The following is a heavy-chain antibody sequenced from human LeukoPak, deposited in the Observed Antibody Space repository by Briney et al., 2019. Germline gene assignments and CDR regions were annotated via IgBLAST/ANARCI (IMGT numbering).Heavy chain of an antibody. CDR2: ILHDGSKS. V-gene: IGHV3-30*18. J-gene: IGHJ5*02. Sequence: PGGSLRLSCRGSGFSFNTYAMHWVRQAPGKGLEWLAFILHDGSKSYYADSVNGRFTISRDNSNDTLFLQLKSLQTEDTAVYYFAKDRYGSGNNWLDPWGQGTLVTVSS. CDR3: AKDRYGSGNNWLDP. CDR1: GFSFNTYA. D-gene: IGHD3-10*01.